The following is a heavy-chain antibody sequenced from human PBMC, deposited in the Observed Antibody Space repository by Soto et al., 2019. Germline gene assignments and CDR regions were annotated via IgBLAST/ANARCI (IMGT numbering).Heavy chain of an antibody. CDR3: ACIFSLGYSYGFYYYGIDV. Sequence: PSETLSLACTVSGGSISSSSYYWGWIRQPPGKGLEWIGSIFYSGTTYYNPSLKSRVTISVDTSKNQFSLKLSSVTAADTAVYYCACIFSLGYSYGFYYYGIDVRGPRTTVTGSS. D-gene: IGHD5-18*01. CDR2: IFYSGTT. V-gene: IGHV4-39*01. CDR1: GGSISSSSYY. J-gene: IGHJ6*02.